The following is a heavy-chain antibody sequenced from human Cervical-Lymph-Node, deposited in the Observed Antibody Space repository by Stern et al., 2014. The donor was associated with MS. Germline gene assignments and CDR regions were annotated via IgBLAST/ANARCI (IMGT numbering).Heavy chain of an antibody. D-gene: IGHD3-16*01. CDR2: IHHRGAT. CDR1: GAPVNSGGYY. Sequence: QVQLGQSGPGLVKPSQTLSLSCTVSGAPVNSGGYYWTWIRQVPGKGLEWIGYIHHRGATFYNPPLKSRVTISVDTSENQVSLMLSSVTAADTAVYYCAAIGPLMEGAAFDIWGQGTLVTVS. J-gene: IGHJ3*02. CDR3: AAIGPLMEGAAFDI. V-gene: IGHV4-31*03.